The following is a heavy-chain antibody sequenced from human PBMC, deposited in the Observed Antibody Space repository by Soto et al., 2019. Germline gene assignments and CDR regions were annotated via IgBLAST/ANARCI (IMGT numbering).Heavy chain of an antibody. Sequence: QVQLQQWGAGLLKPSETLSLTCAVYGGSFSGYYWSWIRQPPGKGLEWIGEINHSGSTNYNPSLKSRVTISVDTSKNQFSLKLSSVTAADTAVYYCARRSIIAVTQLFDYWGQGTLVTVSS. CDR1: GGSFSGYY. J-gene: IGHJ4*02. CDR3: ARRSIIAVTQLFDY. CDR2: INHSGST. V-gene: IGHV4-34*01. D-gene: IGHD6-19*01.